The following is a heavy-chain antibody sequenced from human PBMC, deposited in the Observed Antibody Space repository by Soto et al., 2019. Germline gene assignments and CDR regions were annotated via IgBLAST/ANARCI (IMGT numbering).Heavy chain of an antibody. CDR1: GFSLTTSGVS. V-gene: IGHV2-5*02. J-gene: IGHJ4*02. D-gene: IGHD1-1*01. Sequence: SGPTLVNPTQTLTLTCTFSGFSLTTSGVSVGWIRQPPGKALDWLALIYWDDDKRYSPSLKNRLTITKDTSKNQVVLTMTNMDPVDTAKYFGAQRRGPETETPFDSWGQETPFTVS. CDR2: IYWDDDK. CDR3: AQRRGPETETPFDS.